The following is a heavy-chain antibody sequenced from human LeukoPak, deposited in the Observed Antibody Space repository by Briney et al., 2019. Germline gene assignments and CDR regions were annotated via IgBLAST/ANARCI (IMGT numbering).Heavy chain of an antibody. D-gene: IGHD2-2*01. V-gene: IGHV3-30*01. CDR2: ISYDGSNK. J-gene: IGHJ6*03. CDR1: GFTFSSYA. CDR3: ARDGDIVVVPAAHYYYYYYMDV. Sequence: GGPLRLSCAASGFTFSSYAMHWVRQAPGKGLEWVAVISYDGSNKYYADSVKGRFTISRDNSKNTLYLQMNSLRAEDTAVYYCARDGDIVVVPAAHYYYYYYMDVWGKGTTVTVSS.